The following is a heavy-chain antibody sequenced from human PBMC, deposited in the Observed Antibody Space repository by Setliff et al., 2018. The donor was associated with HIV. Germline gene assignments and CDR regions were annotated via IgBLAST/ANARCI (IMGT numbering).Heavy chain of an antibody. Sequence: SETLSLTCTVSGGSTSSYFWSWIRQSPGKRLEWIGSVSQSGSTYYNPSLKSRATVSLDTSKNQFSLKLNSVTAADTAVYYCAGLYYGVRGWFDPWGQGTLVTVSS. CDR3: AGLYYGVRGWFDP. CDR1: GGSTSSYF. V-gene: IGHV4-59*08. CDR2: VSQSGST. D-gene: IGHD3-22*01. J-gene: IGHJ5*02.